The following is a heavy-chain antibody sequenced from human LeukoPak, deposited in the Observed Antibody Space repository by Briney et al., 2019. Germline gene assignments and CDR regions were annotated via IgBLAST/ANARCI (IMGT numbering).Heavy chain of an antibody. CDR2: IYYSGST. J-gene: IGHJ4*02. CDR3: ARVIYDSFRYYFDY. D-gene: IGHD2/OR15-2a*01. V-gene: IGHV4-59*01. CDR1: GGSISSYY. Sequence: SETPSLTCTVSGGSISSYYWSWIRQPPGKGLEWIGYIYYSGSTNYNPSLTSRVTISVDTSKNQFSLKLSSVTAADTAVYYCARVIYDSFRYYFDYWGQGTLVTVSS.